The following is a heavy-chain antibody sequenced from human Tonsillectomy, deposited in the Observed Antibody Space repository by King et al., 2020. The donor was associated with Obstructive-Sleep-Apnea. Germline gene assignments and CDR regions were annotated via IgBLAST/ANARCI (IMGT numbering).Heavy chain of an antibody. CDR3: ARARSVAHPNDY. J-gene: IGHJ4*02. CDR1: GFTFSSHG. D-gene: IGHD6-19*01. V-gene: IGHV3-30*02. Sequence: VQLVESGGGVVQPGGSLRLSCAASGFTFSSHGMHWVRQAPGKGLEWVTFIWDDGSNKYYADSVKGRFTISRDNSKNTLSLQMNSLRAEDTAVYYCARARSVAHPNDYWGQGTLVTVSS. CDR2: IWDDGSNK.